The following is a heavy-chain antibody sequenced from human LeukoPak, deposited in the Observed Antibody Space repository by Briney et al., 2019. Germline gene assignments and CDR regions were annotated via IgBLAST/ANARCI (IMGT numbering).Heavy chain of an antibody. CDR1: GYTFTSYG. Sequence: ASVKVSCKASGYTFTSYGISWVRQAPGQGLEWMGWISAYNGNTNYAQKLQGRVTMTTDTSTSAAYMELRSLRSDDTAVYYCAWGGYYDILTGYRAQNWFDPWGQGTLVTVSS. V-gene: IGHV1-18*01. CDR2: ISAYNGNT. J-gene: IGHJ5*02. CDR3: AWGGYYDILTGYRAQNWFDP. D-gene: IGHD3-9*01.